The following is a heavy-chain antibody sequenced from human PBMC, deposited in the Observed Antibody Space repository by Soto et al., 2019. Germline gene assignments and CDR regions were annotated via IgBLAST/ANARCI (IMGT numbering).Heavy chain of an antibody. CDR1: GFTFSNAW. Sequence: EVQLVESGGGLVIPGGSLRLSCAASGFTFSNAWLSWVRQAPGKGLKWVGRIKSKTDGGTTDYTAPVKGRFTISRDDSKNTLYLQMNSLKIEDTAVYYCTTGSTSTKNYWGQGTLVTVSS. CDR3: TTGSTSTKNY. D-gene: IGHD6-6*01. J-gene: IGHJ4*02. CDR2: IKSKTDGGTT. V-gene: IGHV3-15*01.